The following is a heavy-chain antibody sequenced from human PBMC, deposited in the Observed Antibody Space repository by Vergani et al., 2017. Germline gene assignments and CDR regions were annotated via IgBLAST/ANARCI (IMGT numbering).Heavy chain of an antibody. Sequence: EVQLLESGGGLVQPGGSLRLSCAASGFTFSSYAMSWVRQAPGKGLEWVSAISGSGGSTYYADSVTGRFTISRDNSKNTLYLQMNSLRAEDTAVYYCAKGQKIVVVPAAVDYWGQGTLVTVSS. V-gene: IGHV3-23*01. D-gene: IGHD2-2*01. J-gene: IGHJ4*02. CDR3: AKGQKIVVVPAAVDY. CDR1: GFTFSSYA. CDR2: ISGSGGST.